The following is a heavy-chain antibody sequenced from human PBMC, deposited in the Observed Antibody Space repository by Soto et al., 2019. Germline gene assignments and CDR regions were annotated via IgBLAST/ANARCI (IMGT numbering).Heavy chain of an antibody. V-gene: IGHV1-24*01. Sequence: ASVKVSCKVSGYTLTELSMHWVRQAPGKGLEWMGGFDPEDGETIYAQKFQGRVTMTEDTSTDTAYMELSSLRSEDTAVYYCATDHPIKRYSGRYAYWGQGTLVTVSS. CDR1: GYTLTELS. J-gene: IGHJ4*02. D-gene: IGHD1-26*01. CDR2: FDPEDGET. CDR3: ATDHPIKRYSGRYAY.